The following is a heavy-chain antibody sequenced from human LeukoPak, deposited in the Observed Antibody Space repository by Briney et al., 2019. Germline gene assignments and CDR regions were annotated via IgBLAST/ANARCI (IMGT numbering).Heavy chain of an antibody. J-gene: IGHJ4*02. D-gene: IGHD4-17*01. Sequence: PGGSLRLSCAASGFTFSSYEMNWVRQAPGKGLEWVSYISSSGSTIYYADSVKGRFTISRDNAKNSLYLQMNSLRAEDTAVYYCAKMGTVTTQGTHLDYWGQGTLVTVSS. CDR1: GFTFSSYE. V-gene: IGHV3-48*03. CDR2: ISSSGSTI. CDR3: AKMGTVTTQGTHLDY.